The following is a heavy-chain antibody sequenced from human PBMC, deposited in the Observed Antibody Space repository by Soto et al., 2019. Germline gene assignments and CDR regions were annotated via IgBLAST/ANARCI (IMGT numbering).Heavy chain of an antibody. D-gene: IGHD3-22*01. V-gene: IGHV1-18*01. CDR3: ARDVVAITTGGPDY. Sequence: QVQLVQSGAEVKKPGASVKVSCKASGYTFSNYGISWVRQAPGQGREWLGWISAYSGDTNFAQRFQGRVTMTTDTSTSTDYMELRSLTSDDTALDYCARDVVAITTGGPDYWGQGTLVTVSS. CDR1: GYTFSNYG. J-gene: IGHJ4*02. CDR2: ISAYSGDT.